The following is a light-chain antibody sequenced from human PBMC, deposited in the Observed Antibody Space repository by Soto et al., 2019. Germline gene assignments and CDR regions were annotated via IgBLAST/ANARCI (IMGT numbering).Light chain of an antibody. CDR1: SSDVGGYNY. J-gene: IGLJ1*01. CDR3: SSYTSSSTYV. V-gene: IGLV2-14*01. CDR2: EVN. Sequence: QSALTQPASVSGSPGQSITISCTGTSSDVGGYNYVSWYQQHPGKAPKLMIYEVNNRPSGVSDRFSGSKSGNVASLTISWLQAEDEADYYCSSYTSSSTYVFGTGTKVTVL.